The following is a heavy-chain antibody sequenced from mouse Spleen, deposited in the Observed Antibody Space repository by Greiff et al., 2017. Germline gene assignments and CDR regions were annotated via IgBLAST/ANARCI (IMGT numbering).Heavy chain of an antibody. V-gene: IGHV1-64*01. Sequence: VQLQQPGAELVKPGASVKLSCKASGYTFTSYWMHWVKQRPGQGLEWIGMIHPNSGSTNYNEKFKSKATLTIDTSSSTAYMQLSSLTSEDSAVYFCARRERYFDYWGQGTTLTVSS. J-gene: IGHJ2*01. CDR2: IHPNSGST. CDR3: ARRERYFDY. CDR1: GYTFTSYW.